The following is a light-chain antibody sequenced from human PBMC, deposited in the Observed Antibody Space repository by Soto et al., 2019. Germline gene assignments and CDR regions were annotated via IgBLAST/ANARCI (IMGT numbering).Light chain of an antibody. CDR2: GAS. V-gene: IGKV3-15*01. J-gene: IGKJ3*01. CDR1: QSVSSS. CDR3: QQYNNWPPFT. Sequence: EIVMTQSPATLSVSPGERVTLSCRASQSVSSSLAWYQQKPGQAPRLLIYGASTKATGIPARFSGSGSGTELTLTISSLQSEDFAVYYCQQYNNWPPFTFGPGTKLDIK.